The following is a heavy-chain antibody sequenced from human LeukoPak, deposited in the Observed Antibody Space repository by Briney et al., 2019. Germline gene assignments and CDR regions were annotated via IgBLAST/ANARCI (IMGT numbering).Heavy chain of an antibody. V-gene: IGHV4-34*01. CDR1: GGSFSGYY. Sequence: SETLSLTCAVYGGSFSGYYWSWIRQPPGKGLEWIGEINHSGSTNYNPSLKSRVTISVDTSKNQFSLKLSSVTAADTAVYYCARVVNSLWFDPWGQGTLVTVSS. CDR3: ARVVNSLWFDP. J-gene: IGHJ5*02. D-gene: IGHD2/OR15-2a*01. CDR2: INHSGST.